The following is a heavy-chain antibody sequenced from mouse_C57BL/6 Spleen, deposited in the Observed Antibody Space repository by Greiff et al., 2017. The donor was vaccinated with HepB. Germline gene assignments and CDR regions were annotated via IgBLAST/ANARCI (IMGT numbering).Heavy chain of an antibody. D-gene: IGHD2-12*01. CDR2: ISSGSSTI. J-gene: IGHJ3*01. Sequence: EVKLMESGGGLVKPGGSLKLSCAASGFTFSDYGMHWVRQAPEKGLEWVAYISSGSSTIYYADTVKGRFTISRDNAKNTLFLQMTSLRSEDTAMYYCARAYYSKRGFAYWGQGTLVTVSA. CDR3: ARAYYSKRGFAY. CDR1: GFTFSDYG. V-gene: IGHV5-17*01.